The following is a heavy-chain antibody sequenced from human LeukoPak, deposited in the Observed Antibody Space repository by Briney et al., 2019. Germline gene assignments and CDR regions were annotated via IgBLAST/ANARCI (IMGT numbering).Heavy chain of an antibody. CDR3: ARDLIKWELPPLTTGYGMDV. CDR1: GGSISSGDYY. Sequence: PLETLSLTCTVSGGSISSGDYYWSWIRQPPGKGLEWIGYIYYSGSTYYNPSLKSRVTISVDTSKNQISLHLMSVTAAATAVYYCARDLIKWELPPLTTGYGMDVWGQGTMVTVSS. V-gene: IGHV4-30-4*01. J-gene: IGHJ6*02. D-gene: IGHD1-26*01. CDR2: IYYSGST.